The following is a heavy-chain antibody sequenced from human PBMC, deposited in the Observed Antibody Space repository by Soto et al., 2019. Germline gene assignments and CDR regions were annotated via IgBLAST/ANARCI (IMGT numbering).Heavy chain of an antibody. CDR1: GFTFSSYA. CDR2: ISYDGSTK. D-gene: IGHD6-19*01. Sequence: GRSLRLSCAASGFTFSSYAMHWVRQAPGKGLEWVAVISYDGSTKYYTDSVKGRFTISRDNSKNTLYLQMNSLRAEDTAVYHCARSITAVAGPPGGYWGQGTLVTVSS. J-gene: IGHJ4*02. CDR3: ARSITAVAGPPGGY. V-gene: IGHV3-30-3*01.